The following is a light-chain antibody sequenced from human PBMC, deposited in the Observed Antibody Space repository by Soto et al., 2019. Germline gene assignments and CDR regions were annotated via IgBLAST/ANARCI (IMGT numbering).Light chain of an antibody. J-gene: IGKJ1*01. CDR3: QHYNNGPR. CDR2: DAS. V-gene: IGKV3D-15*01. CDR1: QSVSSY. Sequence: EIVMTQSPATLSVSPGERATLSCRASQSVSSYLAWYQQKPGQAPRLLIYDASNRATGIPARFSGSGSGTEFTLTISSLQSEDFAVYYCQHYNNGPRFGQGTKVDIK.